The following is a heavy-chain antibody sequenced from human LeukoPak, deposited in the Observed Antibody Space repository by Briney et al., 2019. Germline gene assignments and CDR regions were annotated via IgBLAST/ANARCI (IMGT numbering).Heavy chain of an antibody. D-gene: IGHD6-13*01. V-gene: IGHV3-23*01. Sequence: GGSLRLSCAASGFPFSSYAMNWVRQAPGKGLEWVSVIAGSDGFTQYADSVKGRFTISRDNSKNTLYLQMNSLRADDTGVYFCAGDGQQQAAYSMDVWGQGTTVTVSS. CDR1: GFPFSSYA. CDR2: IAGSDGFT. CDR3: AGDGQQQAAYSMDV. J-gene: IGHJ6*02.